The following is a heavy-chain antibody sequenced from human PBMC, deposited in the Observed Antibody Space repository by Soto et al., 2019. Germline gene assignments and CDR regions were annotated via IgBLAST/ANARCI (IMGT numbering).Heavy chain of an antibody. CDR2: ISYDGSNK. D-gene: IGHD5-12*01. CDR3: AKPFGYSGYDSRDAFDY. CDR1: GFTFSSYG. V-gene: IGHV3-30*18. Sequence: PGGSLRLSCAASGFTFSSYGMHWVRQAPGKGLEWVAVISYDGSNKYYADSVKGRFTISRDNSKNTLYLQMNSLRAEDTAVYYCAKPFGYSGYDSRDAFDYWGQGTLVTVSS. J-gene: IGHJ4*02.